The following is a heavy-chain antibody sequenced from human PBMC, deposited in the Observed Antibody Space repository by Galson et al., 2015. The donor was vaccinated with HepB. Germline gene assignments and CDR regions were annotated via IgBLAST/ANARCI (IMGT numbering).Heavy chain of an antibody. V-gene: IGHV3-49*03. J-gene: IGHJ4*02. D-gene: IGHD5-18*01. CDR3: TRSRTSMVLYGGY. CDR2: IRSKAYGGAT. Sequence: SLRLSCAASGFTFGDYAMSWFRQAPGKGLEWVGFIRSKAYGGATEYAASVKGRFTISRDDSKSIAYLQMNSLKTEDTAVYYCTRSRTSMVLYGGYWGQGTLVTVSS. CDR1: GFTFGDYA.